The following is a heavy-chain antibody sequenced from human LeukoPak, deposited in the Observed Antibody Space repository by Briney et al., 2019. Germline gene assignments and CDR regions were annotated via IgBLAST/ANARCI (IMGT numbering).Heavy chain of an antibody. CDR3: ARGTMIRA. Sequence: GGSLRLSCAVSGFTLSNAWMSWVRQAPGKGLEWVGRIKSKTDGDTTDYAAPVKGRFTISRDESKDTLYLQMNSLRAEDTAVYYCARGTMIRAWGQGTLVTVSS. CDR2: IKSKTDGDTT. J-gene: IGHJ5*02. CDR1: GFTLSNAW. V-gene: IGHV3-15*01. D-gene: IGHD3-22*01.